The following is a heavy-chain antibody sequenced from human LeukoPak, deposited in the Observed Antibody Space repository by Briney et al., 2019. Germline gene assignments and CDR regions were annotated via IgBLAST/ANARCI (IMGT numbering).Heavy chain of an antibody. CDR2: IIPIFGTA. J-gene: IGHJ5*02. CDR3: ARARLYYGSGSYVFSDWFDP. Sequence: GASVKVSCKASGGTFSSYAISWVRQAPGQGLEWMGGIIPIFGTANYAQKFQGRVTITADKSTSTAYMELSSLRSEDTAVYYCARARLYYGSGSYVFSDWFDPWGQGTLVTVSS. D-gene: IGHD3-10*01. V-gene: IGHV1-69*06. CDR1: GGTFSSYA.